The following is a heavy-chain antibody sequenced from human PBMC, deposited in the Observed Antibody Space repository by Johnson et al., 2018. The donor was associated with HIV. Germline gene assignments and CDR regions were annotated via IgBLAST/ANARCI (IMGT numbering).Heavy chain of an antibody. CDR1: GFTFSNYG. CDR2: IKSKTDGGTT. V-gene: IGHV3-15*01. D-gene: IGHD6-19*01. CDR3: TTDRGGEIAVAGPDAFDI. Sequence: VQLVESGGGLVQPGGSLRLSCTASGFTFSNYGMHWVRQAPGKGLEWVGRIKSKTDGGTTDYAAPVKGRFTISRDDSKNTLYLQMNSLKTEDTAVYYCTTDRGGEIAVAGPDAFDIWGQGTMVTVSS. J-gene: IGHJ3*02.